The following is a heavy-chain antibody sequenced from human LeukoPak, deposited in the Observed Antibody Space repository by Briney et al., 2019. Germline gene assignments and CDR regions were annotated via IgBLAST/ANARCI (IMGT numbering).Heavy chain of an antibody. CDR2: IYTSGST. J-gene: IGHJ4*02. CDR3: ASDFHYDSSGYDY. Sequence: SETLSLTCTVSGGSISSGSYYWSWIRQPAGKGLEWIGHIYTSGSTNYNPSLKSRVTISLDTSKNQFSLKLSSVTAADTAVYYCASDFHYDSSGYDYWGQGTLVTVSS. V-gene: IGHV4-61*09. D-gene: IGHD3-22*01. CDR1: GGSISSGSYY.